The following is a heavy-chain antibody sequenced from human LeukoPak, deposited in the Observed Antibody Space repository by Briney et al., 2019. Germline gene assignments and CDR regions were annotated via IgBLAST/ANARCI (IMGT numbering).Heavy chain of an antibody. D-gene: IGHD2-2*01. CDR1: GFTVSSNY. CDR2: IYSGGST. CDR3: ATVSRSSWRAYDF. J-gene: IGHJ3*01. V-gene: IGHV3-53*01. Sequence: GGSLRLSCAASGFTVSSNYMSWVRQAPGKGLEWVSVIYSGGSTYYADSVKGRFTISRDDSKNTIYLQMNSLRAEDTAVYYCATVSRSSWRAYDFWGQGTTVIVSS.